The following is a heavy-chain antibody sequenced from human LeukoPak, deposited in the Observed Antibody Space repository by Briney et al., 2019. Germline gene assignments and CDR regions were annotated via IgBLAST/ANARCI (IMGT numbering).Heavy chain of an antibody. CDR1: GFTSSSYV. D-gene: IGHD3-22*01. V-gene: IGHV3-23*01. CDR2: ISGSGINT. CDR3: AKGPYDSSGYPKYYFDY. Sequence: GGFLRLSCAASGFTSSSYVMNWVRQAPGKGLEWVSTISGSGINTYHADSVKGRFTISRDNSKDTLYLQMNSLRAEDTAVYYCAKGPYDSSGYPKYYFDYWGQGILVTVSS. J-gene: IGHJ4*02.